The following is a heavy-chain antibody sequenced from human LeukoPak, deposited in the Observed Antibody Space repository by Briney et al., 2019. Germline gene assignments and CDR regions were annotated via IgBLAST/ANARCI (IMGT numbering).Heavy chain of an antibody. V-gene: IGHV4-4*07. CDR2: IYTSGST. CDR3: AGMYSSSWYRAFDI. CDR1: GGSISSYY. J-gene: IGHJ3*02. D-gene: IGHD6-13*01. Sequence: PSETLSLTCTVSGGSISSYYWSWIRQPAGKGLEWIGRIYTSGSTNYNPSLKSRVTMSVDTSKNQFSLKLSSVTAADTAVYYCAGMYSSSWYRAFDIWGQGTMVTVSS.